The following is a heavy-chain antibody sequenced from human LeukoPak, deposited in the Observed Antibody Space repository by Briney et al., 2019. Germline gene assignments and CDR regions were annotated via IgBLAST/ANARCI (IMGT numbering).Heavy chain of an antibody. D-gene: IGHD5-18*01. J-gene: IGHJ4*02. CDR1: GFTFSSYA. CDR3: AKDLGAYSYGPLDS. CDR2: ISSTTSII. Sequence: PGGSLRLSCAASGFTFSSYAMNWVRQAPGKGLEWVSYISSTTSIIYYTDSVKGRFTISRDNAKNSLFLQMSSLRAEDTAVYYCAKDLGAYSYGPLDSWGKGTLVTVSS. V-gene: IGHV3-48*01.